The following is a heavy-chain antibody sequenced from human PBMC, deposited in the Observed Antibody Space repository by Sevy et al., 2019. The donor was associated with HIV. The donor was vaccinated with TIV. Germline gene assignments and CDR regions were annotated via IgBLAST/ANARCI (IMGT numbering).Heavy chain of an antibody. CDR3: ASLARYCRGGSCYPDAFDI. D-gene: IGHD2-15*01. J-gene: IGHJ3*02. CDR1: GGSISSSSYY. V-gene: IGHV4-39*01. CDR2: IYYSGST. Sequence: SETLSLTCTVSGGSISSSSYYWGWIRQPPGKGLEWIGSIYYSGSTYYNPSLKSRVTISVDTSKNQFSLKLSSVTAADTAVYYCASLARYCRGGSCYPDAFDIWGQGTMVTVSS.